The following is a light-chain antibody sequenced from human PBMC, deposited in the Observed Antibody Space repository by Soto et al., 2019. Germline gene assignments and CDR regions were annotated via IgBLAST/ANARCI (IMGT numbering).Light chain of an antibody. Sequence: IFLPQSRTTLSFSPEQRATLSCRASQSISSRYSAWYQQKPGQPPRLLLYRTFSRATGIQDRFSGSGSGTDFTLTIRRLEPEDFAVYFCQKFSSSPRTFGGGTKVDIK. J-gene: IGKJ4*01. CDR1: QSISSRY. CDR3: QKFSSSPRT. CDR2: RTF. V-gene: IGKV3-20*01.